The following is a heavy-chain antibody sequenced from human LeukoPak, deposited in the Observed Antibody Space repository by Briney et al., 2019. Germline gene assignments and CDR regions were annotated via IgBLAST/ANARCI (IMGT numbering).Heavy chain of an antibody. V-gene: IGHV4-30-4*01. CDR1: GGSISSGDYY. J-gene: IGHJ4*02. D-gene: IGHD1-26*01. CDR3: ARHEGGSYYPLVGFDY. CDR2: IYYSGST. Sequence: PSETLSLTCTVSGGSISSGDYYWSWIRQPPGKGLEWIGYIYYSGSTYYNPSLKSRVTISVDTSKNQFSLKLSSVTAADTAVNYCARHEGGSYYPLVGFDYWGQGTLVTVSS.